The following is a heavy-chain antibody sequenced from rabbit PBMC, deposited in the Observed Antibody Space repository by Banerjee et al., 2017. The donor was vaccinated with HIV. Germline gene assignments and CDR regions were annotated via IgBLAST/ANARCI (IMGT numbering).Heavy chain of an antibody. CDR3: ARAGSNYYMELWL. Sequence: QEQLEESGGDLVKPEGSLTLTCTASGFDFSSGYYMCWVRQAPGKGLEWIACIDVDNTYYTWYASWVNGRFTISKTSSTTVTLQMTSLTAADTATYFCARAGSNYYMELWLWGPGTLVTVS. J-gene: IGHJ4*01. V-gene: IGHV1S45*01. D-gene: IGHD8-1*01. CDR2: IDVDNTYYT. CDR1: GFDFSSGYY.